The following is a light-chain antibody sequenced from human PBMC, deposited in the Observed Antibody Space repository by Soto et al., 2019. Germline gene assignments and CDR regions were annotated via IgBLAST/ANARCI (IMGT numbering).Light chain of an antibody. Sequence: EIVMTQSPATLSVSPGERVTLSCRASQSVSSNLAWNQQKPGQAPRLLIYGASTRATGIPSRLSGSGSGTEFTLTISSLQSEEFAVDYWQQYNGWPPTFGQGTELDIK. V-gene: IGKV3-15*01. J-gene: IGKJ1*01. CDR1: QSVSSN. CDR3: QQYNGWPPT. CDR2: GAS.